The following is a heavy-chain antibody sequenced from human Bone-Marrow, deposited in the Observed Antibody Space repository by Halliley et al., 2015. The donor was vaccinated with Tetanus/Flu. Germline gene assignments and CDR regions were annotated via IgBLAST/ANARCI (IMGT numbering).Heavy chain of an antibody. Sequence: TLSLTCTVSGGSLSGYYWSWLRQSPGSRLEYIGYIYYSGTTNYNPSLRSRLTISVDTSRRQFSLNVRSVTAADTAIYYCARSGYRGYYYGVDVWGQGMTVAVSS. J-gene: IGHJ6*02. D-gene: IGHD5-18*01. CDR2: IYYSGTT. CDR1: GGSLSGYY. V-gene: IGHV4-59*12. CDR3: ARSGYRGYYYGVDV.